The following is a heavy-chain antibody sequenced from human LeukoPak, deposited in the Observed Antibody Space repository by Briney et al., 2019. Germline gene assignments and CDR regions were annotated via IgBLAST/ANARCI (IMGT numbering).Heavy chain of an antibody. CDR2: ISSSDSTI. CDR1: GFTFNSYS. V-gene: IGHV3-48*01. Sequence: GGSLRLSCAASGFTFNSYSMSWVRQAPGKGLEWVSYISSSDSTIYYADSVRGRFTISRDSAKNSLYLQMNSLRAEDTAVYYCARAVATIPFCYNYWGQGTLVTVSS. D-gene: IGHD5-12*01. J-gene: IGHJ4*02. CDR3: ARAVATIPFCYNY.